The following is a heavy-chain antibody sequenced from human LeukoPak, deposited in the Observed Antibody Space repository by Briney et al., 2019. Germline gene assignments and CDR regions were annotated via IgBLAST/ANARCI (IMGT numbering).Heavy chain of an antibody. D-gene: IGHD3-9*01. J-gene: IGHJ4*02. CDR1: GGSISSYY. CDR3: ARGSPYYDILTGYYTGGSFVY. CDR2: IYYSGST. Sequence: SETLSLTCTVSGGSISSYYWSWIRQPPGKGLEWIGYIYYSGSTNYNPSLKSRVTISVDTSKNQFSLKLSSVTAADTAVYYCARGSPYYDILTGYYTGGSFVYWGQGTLVTVSS. V-gene: IGHV4-59*01.